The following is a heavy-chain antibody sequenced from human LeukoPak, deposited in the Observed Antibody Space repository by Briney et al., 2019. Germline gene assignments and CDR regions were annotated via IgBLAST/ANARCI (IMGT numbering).Heavy chain of an antibody. Sequence: GGSLRLSCAASGFTFSSYAMHWVRQAPGKGLEWVAVISYDGSNKYYADSVKGRFTISRDNSKNTLYLQMNSLRAEDTAVYYCARAKGVAAAEYDYWGQGTLVTVSS. CDR1: GFTFSSYA. V-gene: IGHV3-30-3*01. CDR2: ISYDGSNK. D-gene: IGHD6-13*01. J-gene: IGHJ4*02. CDR3: ARAKGVAAAEYDY.